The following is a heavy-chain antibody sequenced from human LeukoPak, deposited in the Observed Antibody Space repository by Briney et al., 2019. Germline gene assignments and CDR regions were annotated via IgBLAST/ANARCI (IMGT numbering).Heavy chain of an antibody. D-gene: IGHD3-22*01. CDR2: IYTSGST. V-gene: IGHV4-61*02. Sequence: SETLSLTCTVAGGSISSGSYYWSWIRQPAGKGLEWIGRIYTSGSTNYHPSLKSRVTISVDTSKNQFSLKLRSVTAADTAVYYCARDPLYYYDSSGHGKNDAFDIWGQGTMVTVSS. J-gene: IGHJ3*02. CDR3: ARDPLYYYDSSGHGKNDAFDI. CDR1: GGSISSGSYY.